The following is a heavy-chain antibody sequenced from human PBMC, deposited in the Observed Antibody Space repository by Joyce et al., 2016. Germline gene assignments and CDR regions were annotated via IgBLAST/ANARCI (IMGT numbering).Heavy chain of an antibody. J-gene: IGHJ3*02. D-gene: IGHD3-16*02. CDR1: GFTFSSYA. Sequence: EVQLLESGGGLVQPGGSLRLSCAASGFTFSSYAMSWVRQGPGKGLEWVSAISGSGTSTYYADSVKGRCTISGDNSKNTLYLQMNSLRAEDTAVYYCAKALSPYYDYIWGSYLDAFDIWGQGTMVTVSS. V-gene: IGHV3-23*01. CDR3: AKALSPYYDYIWGSYLDAFDI. CDR2: ISGSGTST.